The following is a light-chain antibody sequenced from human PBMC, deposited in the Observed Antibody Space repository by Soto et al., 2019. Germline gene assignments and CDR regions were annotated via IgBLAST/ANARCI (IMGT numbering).Light chain of an antibody. CDR2: DAS. V-gene: IGKV3-11*01. Sequence: EIVLTQSPATLSLSPGERATLSCRASQTVSSYLAWYQQKPGQAPRLLIYDASNRATGIPARFSSSGSGTDFTLTICRLEPEDFAVYYCQQRHNWPPTFGGGTKVEIK. CDR1: QTVSSY. J-gene: IGKJ4*01. CDR3: QQRHNWPPT.